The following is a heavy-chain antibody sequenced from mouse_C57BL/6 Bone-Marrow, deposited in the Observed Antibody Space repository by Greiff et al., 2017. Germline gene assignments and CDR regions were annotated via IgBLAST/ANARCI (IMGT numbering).Heavy chain of an antibody. CDR3: ARGEIWMDY. Sequence: VQLQQSGPELVKPGASVKISCKASGYTFTDYYMNWVKQSHGKSLEWIGDINPNNGGTSYNQKFKGKATLTVYKSSSTAYMDLRSLTSEDSAVYYCARGEIWMDYWGQGTSVTVSS. J-gene: IGHJ4*01. CDR2: INPNNGGT. D-gene: IGHD1-1*02. V-gene: IGHV1-26*01. CDR1: GYTFTDYY.